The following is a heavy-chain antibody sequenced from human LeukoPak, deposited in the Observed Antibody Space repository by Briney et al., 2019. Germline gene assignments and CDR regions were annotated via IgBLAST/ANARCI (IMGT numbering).Heavy chain of an antibody. CDR1: GFTFSSYW. Sequence: GGSLRLSCAASGFTFSSYWMHWVRQAPGKGLVWVSRINSDGSSTSYADSVKGRFTIPRDNAKNTLYLQMNSLRAEDTAVYYCARDYSSGWYDYWGQGTLVTVSS. J-gene: IGHJ4*02. CDR3: ARDYSSGWYDY. D-gene: IGHD6-19*01. CDR2: INSDGSST. V-gene: IGHV3-74*01.